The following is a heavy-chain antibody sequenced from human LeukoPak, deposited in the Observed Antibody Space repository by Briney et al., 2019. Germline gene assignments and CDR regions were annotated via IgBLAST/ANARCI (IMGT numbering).Heavy chain of an antibody. CDR1: GFILSTYR. Sequence: GGSLRLSCAASGFILSTYRISWVRQAPGKGLEWVANIKQDGSEKYYVDSVKGRFTISRDNAKNSLYLQMNSLRAEDTAVYCCARSRSGAYWGQGTLVTVSS. CDR2: IKQDGSEK. CDR3: ARSRSGAY. V-gene: IGHV3-7*01. D-gene: IGHD3-3*01. J-gene: IGHJ4*02.